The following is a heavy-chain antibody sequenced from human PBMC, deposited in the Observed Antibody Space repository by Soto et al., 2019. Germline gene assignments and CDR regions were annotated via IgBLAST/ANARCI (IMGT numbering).Heavy chain of an antibody. CDR3: ANSLGGSSLFDY. Sequence: QLQLQESGPGLVKPSETLSLTCTVSGGSISSSSYYWGWIRQPPGKGLEWIGSIYYSGSTYYNPSLKSRVTIYVDTSKNQFSLKLSSVTAADTAVYYCANSLGGSSLFDYWGQGTLVTVSS. V-gene: IGHV4-39*01. D-gene: IGHD2-15*01. CDR2: IYYSGST. CDR1: GGSISSSSYY. J-gene: IGHJ4*02.